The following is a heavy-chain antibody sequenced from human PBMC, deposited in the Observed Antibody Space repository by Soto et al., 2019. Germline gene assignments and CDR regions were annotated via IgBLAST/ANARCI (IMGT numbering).Heavy chain of an antibody. V-gene: IGHV1-69*04. J-gene: IGHJ6*03. D-gene: IGHD4-17*01. CDR3: ERVAEMGTVTKGYHYYLDV. Sequence: QVQLVQSGAEVKKPGSSVKVSCKASGDTFSNHTISWVRQAPGQGLEWMGRIIPILGVANHAQQFQGRVTITADKSTSTAYMELSSLRSADTAVYYCERVAEMGTVTKGYHYYLDVWGTGTTVTVSS. CDR2: IIPILGVA. CDR1: GDTFSNHT.